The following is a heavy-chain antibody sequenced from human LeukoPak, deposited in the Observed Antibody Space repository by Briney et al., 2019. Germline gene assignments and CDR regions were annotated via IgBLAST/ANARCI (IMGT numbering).Heavy chain of an antibody. D-gene: IGHD3-10*01. CDR1: GFTLTSYG. V-gene: IGHV3-23*01. J-gene: IGHJ4*02. Sequence: GGTLRLSCASSGFTLTSYGMSRVRQAPGKGLEWVSAISGSGGSTYYADSVKGRFTISRDNSKNTLYLQMNSLRAEDTAVYYCAKGRAVEGVRYFDYWGQGTLVTVSS. CDR3: AKGRAVEGVRYFDY. CDR2: ISGSGGST.